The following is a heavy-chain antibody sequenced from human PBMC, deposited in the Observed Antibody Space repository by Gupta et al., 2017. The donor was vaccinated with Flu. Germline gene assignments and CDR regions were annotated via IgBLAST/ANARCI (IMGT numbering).Heavy chain of an antibody. J-gene: IGHJ4*02. V-gene: IGHV3-23*01. CDR3: AKDRRGSGWYEWDY. D-gene: IGHD6-19*01. Sequence: SSYAMSWVRQAPGKGLEWVSGISGSDGGTYYADSVKGRFTISRDNSKNTLYLQMNSLRAEDTAVYYCAKDRRGSGWYEWDYWGQGTLVTVSS. CDR2: ISGSDGGT. CDR1: SSYA.